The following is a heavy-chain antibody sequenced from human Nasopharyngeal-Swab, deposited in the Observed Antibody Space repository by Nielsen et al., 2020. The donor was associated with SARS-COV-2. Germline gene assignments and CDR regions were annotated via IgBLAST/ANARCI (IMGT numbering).Heavy chain of an antibody. CDR3: ARGETTVTTLDY. CDR2: IYHSGST. Sequence: SETLSLTCAVSGGSISSSNWWSWVRQPPGKGLEWIGEIYHSGSTNYNPSLKSLVTISVDKSKNQFSLKLSSVTAADTAVYYCARGETTVTTLDYWGQGTLVTVSS. CDR1: GGSISSSNW. D-gene: IGHD4-17*01. V-gene: IGHV4-4*02. J-gene: IGHJ4*02.